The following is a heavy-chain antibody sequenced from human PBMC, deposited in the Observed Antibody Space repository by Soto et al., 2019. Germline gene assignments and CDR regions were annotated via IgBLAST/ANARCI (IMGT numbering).Heavy chain of an antibody. CDR3: ARLTRYDSGWSAFDY. V-gene: IGHV4-59*01. CDR2: TFHSGST. CDR1: GASINSYC. D-gene: IGHD6-19*01. Sequence: ASETLSLTCSVSGASINSYCWSWIRQPPGKGLEWIGFTFHSGSTNSNPSLKSRVIISIDTSKSQFSLKLSSVTAADTAVYYCARLTRYDSGWSAFDYWGQGALVTGSS. J-gene: IGHJ4*02.